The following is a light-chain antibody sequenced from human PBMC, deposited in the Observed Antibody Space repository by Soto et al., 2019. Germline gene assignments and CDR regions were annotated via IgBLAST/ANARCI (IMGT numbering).Light chain of an antibody. Sequence: QLRKSPLSLTGLDGGRVRIFCRASQSISNYLNWYQQKPGKAPKVLIFAASRLQSGVPSRFSGSGSGTDFTLTISRLQPEDFATYYWQQSYSRTFGQGTKVDIK. V-gene: IGKV1-39*01. CDR2: AAS. J-gene: IGKJ1*01. CDR1: QSISNY. CDR3: QQSYSRT.